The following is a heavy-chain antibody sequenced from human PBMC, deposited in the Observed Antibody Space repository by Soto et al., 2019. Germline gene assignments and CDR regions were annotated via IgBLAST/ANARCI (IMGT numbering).Heavy chain of an antibody. CDR3: ARGRYGDY. CDR1: GCGFTTYG. Sequence: QVHLVQSGAEVKKPGASVKVSCKGSGCGFTTYGITWVRQAPGQGLEWMAWISAHNGNTNYAQKLQGRVTVTRDTSTSTAYMELRSLRSDDTAVYCCARGRYGDYWGQGALVTVSS. J-gene: IGHJ4*02. D-gene: IGHD1-1*01. V-gene: IGHV1-18*01. CDR2: ISAHNGNT.